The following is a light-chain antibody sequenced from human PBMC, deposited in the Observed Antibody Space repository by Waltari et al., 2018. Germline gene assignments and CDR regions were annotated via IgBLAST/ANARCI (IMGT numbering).Light chain of an antibody. CDR2: DAS. CDR3: QHYDNWPVT. Sequence: EIVMTQSPATLSVSPGERSTIPCRASHGVSINMAWYQQKPGQAPRLLIYDASTRATGIPARFSGSGSGTESTLTISSLQSEDFAVYYCQHYDNWPVTFGQGTRLEIK. J-gene: IGKJ5*01. V-gene: IGKV3-15*01. CDR1: HGVSIN.